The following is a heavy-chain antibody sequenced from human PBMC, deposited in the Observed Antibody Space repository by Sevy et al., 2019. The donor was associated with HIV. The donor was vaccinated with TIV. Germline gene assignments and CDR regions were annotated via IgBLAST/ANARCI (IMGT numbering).Heavy chain of an antibody. D-gene: IGHD2-2*01. CDR1: GFTFSTYW. V-gene: IGHV3-7*03. Sequence: GGSLRLSCAASGFTFSTYWMSWVRQAPGKGLEWVANIKKDGSEKYYVDSVKGRFTISRDNAKSSLYLQMKSLGAEDTAVYYCASDCSSTSCLWGLDVWGQGTTVTVSS. CDR2: IKKDGSEK. CDR3: ASDCSSTSCLWGLDV. J-gene: IGHJ6*02.